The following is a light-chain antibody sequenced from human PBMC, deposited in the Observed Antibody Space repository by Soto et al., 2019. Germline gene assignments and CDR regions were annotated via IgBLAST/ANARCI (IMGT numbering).Light chain of an antibody. CDR3: QQANSFPRLT. Sequence: DIQMTQSPSSLSASVGDRVTITCRASQSVARYLNWYQQKPGGVPKLLIYAASTLQGGVPSRFSGSGSGTDFTLTSSSLQPEDFATYYCQQANSFPRLTFGGGTKVEIK. J-gene: IGKJ4*01. CDR2: AAS. V-gene: IGKV1-39*01. CDR1: QSVARY.